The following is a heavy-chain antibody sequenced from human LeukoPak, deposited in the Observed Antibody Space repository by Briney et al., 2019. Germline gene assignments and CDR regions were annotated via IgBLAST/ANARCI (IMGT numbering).Heavy chain of an antibody. CDR3: AREFMNGDYPDAFDI. Sequence: GASVKVTCKASGYTFTSYGISWVRQAPGQGLEWMGWINPNSGGTNYAQKFQGRVTMTRDTSISTAYMELSRLRSDDTAVYYCAREFMNGDYPDAFDIWGQGTMVTVSS. D-gene: IGHD4-17*01. J-gene: IGHJ3*02. V-gene: IGHV1-2*02. CDR2: INPNSGGT. CDR1: GYTFTSYG.